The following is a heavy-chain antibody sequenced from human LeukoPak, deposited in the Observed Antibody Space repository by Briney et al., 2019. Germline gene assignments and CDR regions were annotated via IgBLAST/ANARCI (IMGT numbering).Heavy chain of an antibody. CDR2: IKSNSDGGTT. CDR1: GFSFRIAW. Sequence: PGGSLRLSCGGSGFSFRIAWMSWVRQAPGKGLEWVGRIKSNSDGGTTDSAVPVQGRFTISRDDSKNTLYLQMNSLKTEDTAVYYCTTVLWVTTRVEYYFDYWGQGTLVTVSS. J-gene: IGHJ4*02. D-gene: IGHD2-21*02. CDR3: TTVLWVTTRVEYYFDY. V-gene: IGHV3-15*01.